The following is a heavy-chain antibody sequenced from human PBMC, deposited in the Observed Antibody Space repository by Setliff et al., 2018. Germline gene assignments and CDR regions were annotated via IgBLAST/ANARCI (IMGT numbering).Heavy chain of an antibody. D-gene: IGHD5-18*01. Sequence: ASVTVSCKVSGYTLTELSMHWVRQAPGKGLEWMGGFDPEDGETIYAQKFQGRVTMTEDTSTDTAYMELSSLRSEDTAVYYCATSVSWIQLVLYPQGHPEPFDYWGQGTLVTVS. CDR2: FDPEDGET. CDR3: ATSVSWIQLVLYPQGHPEPFDY. CDR1: GYTLTELS. V-gene: IGHV1-24*01. J-gene: IGHJ4*02.